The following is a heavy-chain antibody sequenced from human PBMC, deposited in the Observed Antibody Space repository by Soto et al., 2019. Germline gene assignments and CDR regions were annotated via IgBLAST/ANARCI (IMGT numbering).Heavy chain of an antibody. D-gene: IGHD5-12*01. CDR3: ARVGVYSGYDSYYYYYGMDV. CDR1: GFTFSSYW. CDR2: IKQDGSEK. V-gene: IGHV3-7*03. J-gene: IGHJ6*02. Sequence: GGSLRLSCAASGFTFSSYWMSWVRQAPGKGLEWVANIKQDGSEKYYVDSVKGRFTISRDNAKNSLYLQMNSLRAEDTAVYYCARVGVYSGYDSYYYYYGMDVWGQGTTVTVSS.